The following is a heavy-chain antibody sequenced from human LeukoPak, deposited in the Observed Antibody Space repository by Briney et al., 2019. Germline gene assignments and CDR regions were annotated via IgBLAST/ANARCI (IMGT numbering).Heavy chain of an antibody. Sequence: GGSLRLSCAASGFTFSSYEMNWVRQAPGKGLEWVSYISSSGSTIYYADSVKGRFTISRDNSKNTLYLQMNSLRAEDTAVYYCARAYDFWSGTIGYWGQGTLVTVSS. CDR3: ARAYDFWSGTIGY. V-gene: IGHV3-48*03. D-gene: IGHD3-3*01. CDR1: GFTFSSYE. J-gene: IGHJ4*02. CDR2: ISSSGSTI.